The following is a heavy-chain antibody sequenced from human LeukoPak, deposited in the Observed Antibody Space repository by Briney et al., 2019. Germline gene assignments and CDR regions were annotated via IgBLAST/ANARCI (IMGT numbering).Heavy chain of an antibody. Sequence: GGSLRLSCAASGFTVSSNYMSWVRQAPGKGLEWVSVIFGGGSASYADSVKGRFTISRDNAKNSLYLQMNSLRAEDTAVYYCARSLGIAARPYYFDYWGQGTLVTVSS. J-gene: IGHJ4*02. CDR3: ARSLGIAARPYYFDY. D-gene: IGHD6-6*01. CDR1: GFTVSSNY. CDR2: IFGGGSA. V-gene: IGHV3-66*01.